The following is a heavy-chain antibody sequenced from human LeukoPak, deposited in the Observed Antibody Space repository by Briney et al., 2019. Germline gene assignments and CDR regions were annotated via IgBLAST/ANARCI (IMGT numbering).Heavy chain of an antibody. CDR3: AIGSDYHHGDFDH. CDR2: ISYTGST. Sequence: PSETLSLTCTVSGASISSTSYQWGWIRQPPGKGLEWIGSISYTGSTYYNPSLKSRVTISVDTSKNQFSLKLSSVTAADTAVYYCAIGSDYHHGDFDHWRHRTLVNVSS. D-gene: IGHD2-21*02. J-gene: IGHJ4*01. CDR1: GASISSTSYQ. V-gene: IGHV4-39*01.